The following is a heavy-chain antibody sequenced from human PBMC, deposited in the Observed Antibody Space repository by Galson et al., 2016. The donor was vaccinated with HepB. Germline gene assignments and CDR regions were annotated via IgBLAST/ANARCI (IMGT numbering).Heavy chain of an antibody. D-gene: IGHD3-10*01. Sequence: SETLSLTCTVSGGSISRSYHYWGWIRQPPGRGLEWIGSISYSGGTYYNPSLGSRVTISVDTSKNQFSLKLSSVTAADTAVYYCAREGDSGSSHHYYYGMDVWGQGTTVTVSS. CDR1: GGSISRSYHY. CDR3: AREGDSGSSHHYYYGMDV. CDR2: ISYSGGT. V-gene: IGHV4-39*02. J-gene: IGHJ6*02.